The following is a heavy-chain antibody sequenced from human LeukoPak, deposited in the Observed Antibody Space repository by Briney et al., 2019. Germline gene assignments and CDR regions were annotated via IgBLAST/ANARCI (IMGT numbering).Heavy chain of an antibody. V-gene: IGHV1-2*02. CDR2: INPYNGYT. Sequence: ASVKVSCKSSGYSFTDHFIHWVRQAPGQGLEWVGEINPYNGYTKYAWRLQGRVTMTRDTSISTAFMEVSRLTSDDTAVYYCARDYSLNDFDYWGQGTLVTVAS. CDR3: ARDYSLNDFDY. D-gene: IGHD1-1*01. CDR1: GYSFTDHF. J-gene: IGHJ4*02.